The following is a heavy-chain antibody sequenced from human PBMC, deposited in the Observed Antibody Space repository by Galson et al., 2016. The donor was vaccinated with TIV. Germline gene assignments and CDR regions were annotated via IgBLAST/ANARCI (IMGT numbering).Heavy chain of an antibody. D-gene: IGHD3-9*01. CDR2: INRDETIT. Sequence: SLRLSCAASGFTLSRYGMHWVRQVPGKGPVWLSNINRDETITLYADSVKGRFTVSRDNSKNTLYLQMTSLRGDDTAVYYCAREKLDPDYGMDVWGQGTTVIVSS. V-gene: IGHV3-74*01. CDR1: GFTLSRYG. J-gene: IGHJ6*02. CDR3: AREKLDPDYGMDV.